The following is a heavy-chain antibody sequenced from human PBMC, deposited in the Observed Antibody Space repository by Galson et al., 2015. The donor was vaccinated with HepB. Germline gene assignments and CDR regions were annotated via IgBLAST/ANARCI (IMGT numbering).Heavy chain of an antibody. CDR1: GFSVSGNF. CDR2: IYSAGNT. D-gene: IGHD6-13*01. CDR3: AGGTAASGPFEY. Sequence: SLRLSCAASGFSVSGNFMTWVRQAPGKGLEWVSIIYSAGNTYYTDSVKGRFTISRDNSTNTLYLQMNSLRAEDTAVYYCAGGTAASGPFEYWGQGTLVTVSS. J-gene: IGHJ4*02. V-gene: IGHV3-66*01.